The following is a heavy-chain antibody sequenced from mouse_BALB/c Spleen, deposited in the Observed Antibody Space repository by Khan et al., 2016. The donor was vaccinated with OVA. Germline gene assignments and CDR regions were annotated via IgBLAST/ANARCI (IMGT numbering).Heavy chain of an antibody. J-gene: IGHJ4*01. D-gene: IGHD1-1*02. CDR2: INSNGGST. CDR1: GFTFSRYG. Sequence: EVELVESGGGLVQPGGSLKLSCAASGFTFSRYGMSWVRQTPDKRLELVATINSNGGSTYYQDSVKGRFTISRDNAKNTLYLQMSSLKSEDTAMYYCARGWAMDYWGQGTSVTVSS. V-gene: IGHV5-6-3*01. CDR3: ARGWAMDY.